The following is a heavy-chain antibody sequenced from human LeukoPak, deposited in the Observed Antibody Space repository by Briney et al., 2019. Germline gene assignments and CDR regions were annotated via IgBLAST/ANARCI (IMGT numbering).Heavy chain of an antibody. Sequence: PGGSLRLSCAASGFTVSSNYMGWVRQAPGKGLEWLSIIYSGGSTYYADSVKGRFTISRDNSKNTLYLQMNSLRAEDTAVYYCARDEWELLRAYWGQGTLVTVPS. D-gene: IGHD1-26*01. V-gene: IGHV3-66*02. J-gene: IGHJ4*02. CDR1: GFTVSSNY. CDR2: IYSGGST. CDR3: ARDEWELLRAY.